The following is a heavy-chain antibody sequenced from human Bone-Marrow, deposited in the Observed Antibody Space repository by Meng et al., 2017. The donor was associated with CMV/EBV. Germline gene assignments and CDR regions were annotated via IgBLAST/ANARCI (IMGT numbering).Heavy chain of an antibody. J-gene: IGHJ4*02. V-gene: IGHV4-30-4*08. CDR3: ARGSEPDFDY. CDR2: IYYSGST. CDR1: GGSISSGDYY. Sequence: SETLSLTCTVSGGSISSGDYYWSWIRQPPGKGLEWIGYIYYSGSTYYNPSLKSRVTISVDTSKNQFSLRLSSVTAADTAVYYCARGSEPDFDYWGQGTLVTVSS. D-gene: IGHD1-14*01.